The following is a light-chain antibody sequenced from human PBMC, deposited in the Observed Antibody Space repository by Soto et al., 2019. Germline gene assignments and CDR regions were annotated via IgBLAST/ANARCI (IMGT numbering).Light chain of an antibody. Sequence: IQITPSPSSLSAYLGDRGTIPCRASQGISNYLAWYQQKPGKVPKLLIYAASTLQSGVPSRFSGSGSGTDFTLTISSLQPEDVATYYCQKYNSAPHTFGQGTRLEIK. CDR1: QGISNY. V-gene: IGKV1-27*01. J-gene: IGKJ5*01. CDR3: QKYNSAPHT. CDR2: AAS.